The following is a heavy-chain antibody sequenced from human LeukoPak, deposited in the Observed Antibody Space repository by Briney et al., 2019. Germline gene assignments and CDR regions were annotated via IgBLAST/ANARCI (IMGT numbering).Heavy chain of an antibody. CDR1: GGSISSYY. Sequence: SETLSLTCTVSGGSISSYYWSWIRQPPGKGLEWIGYIYYSGSTNYNPSLKSRVPISVDTSKNQFSLKLNSVTAADTAVYYCAKGYSSGWDWFDPWGQGTLVTVSS. V-gene: IGHV4-59*08. J-gene: IGHJ5*02. CDR2: IYYSGST. D-gene: IGHD6-19*01. CDR3: AKGYSSGWDWFDP.